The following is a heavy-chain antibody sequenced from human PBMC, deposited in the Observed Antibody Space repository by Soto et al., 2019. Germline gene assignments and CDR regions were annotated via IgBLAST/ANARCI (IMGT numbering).Heavy chain of an antibody. V-gene: IGHV3-23*01. CDR2: ISGSGGST. Sequence: HPGGSLRLSCAASGFTFSSYAMSWVRQAPGKGPEWVSAISGSGGSTYYADSVKGRFTISRDNSKNTLYLQMNSLRAEDTAVYYCAKDRAYYDSSEDWGQGTLVTVSS. CDR1: GFTFSSYA. D-gene: IGHD3-22*01. J-gene: IGHJ4*02. CDR3: AKDRAYYDSSED.